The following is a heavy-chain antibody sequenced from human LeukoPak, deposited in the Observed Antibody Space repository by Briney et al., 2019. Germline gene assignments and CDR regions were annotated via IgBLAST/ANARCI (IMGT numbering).Heavy chain of an antibody. CDR1: GFTFGTYS. CDR2: ISSGRGYI. Sequence: GGSLTLSCAASGFTFGTYSMNWVRQAPGKGLEWVSSISSGRGYIYYADSVKGRFSISRDNAKNSLYLQMNSLRAEDTAVYYCARQCYYYDSNESCDYWGQGTLVTVSS. J-gene: IGHJ4*02. D-gene: IGHD3-22*01. CDR3: ARQCYYYDSNESCDY. V-gene: IGHV3-21*01.